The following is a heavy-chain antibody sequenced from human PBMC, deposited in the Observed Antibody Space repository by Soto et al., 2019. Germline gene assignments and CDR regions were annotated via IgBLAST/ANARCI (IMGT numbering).Heavy chain of an antibody. V-gene: IGHV2-5*02. CDR2: IYWDDDE. CDR1: GFPLSTSGVG. J-gene: IGHJ4*02. D-gene: IGHD3-3*01. CDR3: SHRSSTSGVFYY. Sequence: SGPTLVNPTQTLTLTRTFSGFPLSTSGVGVGWIRQPPGKALEWLALIYWDDDERYSPSLRTRLTITKDTSKSQVVLTMTNMDPVDTATYDGSHRSSTSGVFYYWGKGTLVTVAS.